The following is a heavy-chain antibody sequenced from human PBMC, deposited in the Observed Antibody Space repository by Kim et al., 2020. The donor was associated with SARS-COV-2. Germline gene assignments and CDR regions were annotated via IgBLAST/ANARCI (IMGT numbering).Heavy chain of an antibody. Sequence: SLKSRVTISVDTSKNQFPLKLSSVTAADTAVYYCASMYYDILTGQSQFDYWGQGTLVTVSS. V-gene: IGHV4-39*01. CDR3: ASMYYDILTGQSQFDY. D-gene: IGHD3-9*01. J-gene: IGHJ4*02.